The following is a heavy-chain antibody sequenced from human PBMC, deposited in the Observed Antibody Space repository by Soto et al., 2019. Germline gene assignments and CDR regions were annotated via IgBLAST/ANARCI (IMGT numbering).Heavy chain of an antibody. CDR1: GFTFTSSA. D-gene: IGHD4-4*01. Sequence: QMQLVQSGPEVKKPGTSVKVSCKASGFTFTSSAVQRVRQARGQRLEWIGWIVVGSGNTNYAQKFQERVTITRDMSTSTAYMELSSLRSEDTAVYYCAAAAVTYYYYGMDVWGQGTTVTVSS. J-gene: IGHJ6*02. V-gene: IGHV1-58*01. CDR3: AAAAVTYYYYGMDV. CDR2: IVVGSGNT.